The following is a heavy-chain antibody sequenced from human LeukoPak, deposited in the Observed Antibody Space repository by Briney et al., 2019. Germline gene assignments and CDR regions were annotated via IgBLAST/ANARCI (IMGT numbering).Heavy chain of an antibody. CDR3: ARDTREQIPAYGMDV. CDR1: GRTFSSYA. Sequence: SVKVSCTASGRTFSSYAISWVRQAPGQGLEWMGGIIPIFGTANYAQKFQGRVTITADESTSTAYMELSSLRSEDTAVYYCARDTREQIPAYGMDVWGQGTTVTVSS. D-gene: IGHD1-26*01. CDR2: IIPIFGTA. J-gene: IGHJ6*02. V-gene: IGHV1-69*13.